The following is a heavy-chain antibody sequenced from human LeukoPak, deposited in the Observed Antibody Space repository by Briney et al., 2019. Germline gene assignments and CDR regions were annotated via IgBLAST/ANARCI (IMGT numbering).Heavy chain of an antibody. Sequence: PSETLSPTCTVSSGSISSGGYYWSWIRQHRGKGLEWIGYIYYSGSTYYNPSLKSRVTISVDTSKNQFSLKLSSVTAADTAVYYCARDHGGYYYAYFDYWGQGTLVTVSS. D-gene: IGHD3-22*01. CDR2: IYYSGST. CDR1: SGSISSGGYY. J-gene: IGHJ4*02. CDR3: ARDHGGYYYAYFDY. V-gene: IGHV4-31*03.